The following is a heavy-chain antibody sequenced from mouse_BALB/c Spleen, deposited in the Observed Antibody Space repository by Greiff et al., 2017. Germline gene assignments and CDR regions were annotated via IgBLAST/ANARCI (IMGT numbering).Heavy chain of an antibody. V-gene: IGHV5-6-5*01. J-gene: IGHJ2*01. Sequence: EVMLVESGGGLVKPGGSLKLSCAASGFTFSSYAMSWVRQTPEKRLEWVASISSGGSTYYPDSVKGRFTISRDNARNILYLQMSSLRSEDTAMYYCARDDGYSYFDYWGQGTTLTVSS. CDR1: GFTFSSYA. CDR2: ISSGGST. D-gene: IGHD2-3*01. CDR3: ARDDGYSYFDY.